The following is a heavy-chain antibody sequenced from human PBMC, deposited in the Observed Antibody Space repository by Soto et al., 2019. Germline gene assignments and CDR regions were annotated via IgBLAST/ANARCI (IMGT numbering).Heavy chain of an antibody. CDR2: IIPILGIA. D-gene: IGHD5-12*01. CDR3: ARDGASVATYTFDY. V-gene: IGHV1-69*08. CDR1: GGTFSSYT. J-gene: IGHJ4*02. Sequence: QVPLVQSGAEVKKPGSSVKVSCKASGGTFSSYTISWVRQAPGQGLEWMGRIIPILGIANYAQKFQGRVTITADKSTSTAYMELSSLRSEDTAVYYCARDGASVATYTFDYWGQGTLVTVSS.